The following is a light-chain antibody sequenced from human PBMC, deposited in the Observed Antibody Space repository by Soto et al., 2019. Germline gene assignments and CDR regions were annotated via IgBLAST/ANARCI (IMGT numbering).Light chain of an antibody. Sequence: QSVLTQPPSVSGAPGQRVTISCTGSSSNIGAGYDVHWYQQLPGTAPKLLIYGNSNRPSGVPDRFSGSKSGTSASLAITGLQAEDEAEYYCQSYDSSLSGHVGFGGGTKVTVL. J-gene: IGLJ2*01. CDR3: QSYDSSLSGHVG. CDR2: GNS. CDR1: SSNIGAGYD. V-gene: IGLV1-40*01.